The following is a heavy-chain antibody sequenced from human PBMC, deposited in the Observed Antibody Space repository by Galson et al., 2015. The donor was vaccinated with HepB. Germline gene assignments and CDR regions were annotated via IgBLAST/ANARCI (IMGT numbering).Heavy chain of an antibody. CDR2: IKQDGSER. CDR3: AREDAGLAFDI. D-gene: IGHD5-24*01. CDR1: GFTFSSYW. V-gene: IGHV3-7*01. J-gene: IGHJ3*02. Sequence: SLRLSCAASGFTFSSYWMSWVRQAPGKGLEWVANIKQDGSERYYVDSVRGRFTISRDNAKNSLYLQMNSLRAEDTAVYYCAREDAGLAFDIWGQGTMVTVSS.